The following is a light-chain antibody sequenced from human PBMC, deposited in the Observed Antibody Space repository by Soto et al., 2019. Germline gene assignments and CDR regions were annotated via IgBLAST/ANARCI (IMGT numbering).Light chain of an antibody. CDR1: QDIQEW. CDR2: AAS. Sequence: DIQMTQSPSFVSASVGDTINITCRASQDIQEWLAWYQQKPGKAPKVLIYAASNLESGVSSRFSGSGSGTEFSLTISSLQTEDFATYFCHQASSFPYTFGPGTKVDIK. CDR3: HQASSFPYT. J-gene: IGKJ3*01. V-gene: IGKV1-12*01.